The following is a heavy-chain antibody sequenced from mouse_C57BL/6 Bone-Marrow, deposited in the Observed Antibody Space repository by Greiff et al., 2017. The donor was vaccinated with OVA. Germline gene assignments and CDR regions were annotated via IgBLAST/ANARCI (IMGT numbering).Heavy chain of an antibody. V-gene: IGHV12-3*01. CDR1: GFPITSGYY. CDR2: ITHSGET. D-gene: IGHD2-1*01. Sequence: QVQLQQSGPGLVKPSQSLFLTCSITGFPITSGYYWIWIRQSPGKPLEWMGYITHSGETFYNPSLQSPISITRETSKNQFFLQLNSVTTEDTAMYYCAGALYYSWFAYWGQGTLVTVSA. CDR3: AGALYYSWFAY. J-gene: IGHJ3*01.